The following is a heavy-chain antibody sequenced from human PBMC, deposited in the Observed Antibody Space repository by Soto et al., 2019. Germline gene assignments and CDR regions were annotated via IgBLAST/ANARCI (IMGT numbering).Heavy chain of an antibody. Sequence: ASVKVSCKASGYTFTSYDINWVRQATGQGLEWMGWMNPNSGNTGYAQKFQGRVTMTRNTSISTAYMELSSLRSEDTAVYYCAGGLREYDFWSGYYDYSFWFDPWGQGTLVTVSS. J-gene: IGHJ5*02. D-gene: IGHD3-3*01. CDR2: MNPNSGNT. CDR1: GYTFTSYD. CDR3: AGGLREYDFWSGYYDYSFWFDP. V-gene: IGHV1-8*01.